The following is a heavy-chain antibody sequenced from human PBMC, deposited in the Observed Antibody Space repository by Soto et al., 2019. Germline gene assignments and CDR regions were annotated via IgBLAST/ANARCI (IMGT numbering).Heavy chain of an antibody. Sequence: GGSLRLSCAASGFTFSSYAMSWVRQAPGKGLEWVSAISGSGGSTYYADSVKGRFTISRDNSKNTLYLQMNRLRAEDTAVYYCAKDPAQSAAAVIERPFRGNHDYWGEGTLVTVSS. CDR2: ISGSGGST. D-gene: IGHD6-13*01. V-gene: IGHV3-23*01. CDR1: GFTFSSYA. J-gene: IGHJ4*02. CDR3: AKDPAQSAAAVIERPFRGNHDY.